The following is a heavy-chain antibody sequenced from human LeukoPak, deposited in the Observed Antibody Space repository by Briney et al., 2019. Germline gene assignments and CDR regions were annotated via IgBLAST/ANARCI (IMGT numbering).Heavy chain of an antibody. V-gene: IGHV4-34*01. CDR3: ARANLDNYDFWSGYYGDFDY. J-gene: IGHJ4*02. CDR1: GGSFSGYY. D-gene: IGHD3-3*01. Sequence: PSETLSLTCAVYGGSFSGYYWSWIRQPPGKGLEWIGEINHSGSTNYNPSLKSRVTISVDMSKNQFSLKLSSVTAADTAVYYCARANLDNYDFWSGYYGDFDYWGQGTLVTVSS. CDR2: INHSGST.